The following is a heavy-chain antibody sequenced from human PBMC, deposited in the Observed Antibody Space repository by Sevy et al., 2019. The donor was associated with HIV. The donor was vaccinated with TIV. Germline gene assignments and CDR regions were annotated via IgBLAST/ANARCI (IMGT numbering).Heavy chain of an antibody. J-gene: IGHJ1*01. CDR2: ITYDATNK. CDR1: GFTLTSYY. D-gene: IGHD1-1*01. V-gene: IGHV3-30-3*01. Sequence: GGSLRLSCAASGFTLTSYYMHWVRQAPGKGLEWVATITYDATNKHYADSVKGRFTISRDNSRNSLFLQMNSLRAEDTAVYYCALERLSSNVAEYFQNWGQGALVTVSS. CDR3: ALERLSSNVAEYFQN.